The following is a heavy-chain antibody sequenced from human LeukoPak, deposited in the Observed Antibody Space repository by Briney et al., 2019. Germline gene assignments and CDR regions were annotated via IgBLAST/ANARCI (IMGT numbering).Heavy chain of an antibody. CDR1: GFTFNNYG. CDR2: ISGSGGST. Sequence: PGGSLRLSCAASGFTFNNYGMSWVRQAPGKGLEWVSGISGSGGSTYYADSAKGRFTISRDNSKNTLYLQMNSLRAEDTAVYYCAKGHGGLVVSPNDSWGQGTLVTVSS. J-gene: IGHJ4*02. V-gene: IGHV3-23*01. CDR3: AKGHGGLVVSPNDS. D-gene: IGHD3-22*01.